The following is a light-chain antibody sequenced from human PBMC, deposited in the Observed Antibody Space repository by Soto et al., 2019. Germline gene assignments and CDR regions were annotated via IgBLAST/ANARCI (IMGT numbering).Light chain of an antibody. CDR2: GAS. Sequence: DIQLTQSPSFLSASVGDRVTITCRASQSISSWLAWYQQKPGRAPKLLIFGASTLQSGVPSRFSGSGSGTDFTLTISSLQPEDFATYFCQKLNAYPPWTFGQGTKVDIK. V-gene: IGKV1-9*01. CDR1: QSISSW. J-gene: IGKJ1*01. CDR3: QKLNAYPPWT.